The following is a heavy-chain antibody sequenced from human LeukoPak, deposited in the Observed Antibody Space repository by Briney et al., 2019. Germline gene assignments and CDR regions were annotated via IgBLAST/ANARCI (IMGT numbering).Heavy chain of an antibody. CDR3: ARTEYKKNWFDP. J-gene: IGHJ5*02. D-gene: IGHD6-6*01. Sequence: GGSLRLSCAASGFTLSDYYMSWIRQAPGKGLEWVSYISSSSSYTNYADSVKGRFTISRDNAKNSLYLQMNSLRAEDTAVYYCARTEYKKNWFDPWGQGTLVTVSS. CDR2: ISSSSSYT. CDR1: GFTLSDYY. V-gene: IGHV3-11*03.